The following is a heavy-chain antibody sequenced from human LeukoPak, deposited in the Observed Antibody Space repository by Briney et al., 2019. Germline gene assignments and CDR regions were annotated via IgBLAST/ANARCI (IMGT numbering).Heavy chain of an antibody. CDR3: ARVRAYSSSWYSRDYGMDV. CDR2: IYYSGST. V-gene: IGHV4-59*07. J-gene: IGHJ6*02. D-gene: IGHD6-13*01. Sequence: SDTLSLTCTVSGGTISSYYWSWIRQPPGKGLEWMGYIYYSGSTNYNPSLKSRVTISVDTSKNQFSLKLSSVTAADTAVYYCARVRAYSSSWYSRDYGMDVWGQGTTVTVSS. CDR1: GGTISSYY.